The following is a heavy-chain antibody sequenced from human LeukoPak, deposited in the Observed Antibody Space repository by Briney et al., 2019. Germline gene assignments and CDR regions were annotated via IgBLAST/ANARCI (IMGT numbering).Heavy chain of an antibody. D-gene: IGHD2-15*01. CDR3: ARHKGSDIVARRYFDY. CDR2: IYPSGST. J-gene: IGHJ4*02. Sequence: SGTLSLTCAVSGGSISSSNWWAWVRQPPGKGLEWIGEIYPSGSTNYNPSLKSRVTISVDTSKNQFSLKLSSVTAADTAVYYCARHKGSDIVARRYFDYWGQGTPVTVSS. CDR1: GGSISSSNW. V-gene: IGHV4-4*02.